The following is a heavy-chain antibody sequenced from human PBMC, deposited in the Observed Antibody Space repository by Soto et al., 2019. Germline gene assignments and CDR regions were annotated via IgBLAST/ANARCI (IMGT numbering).Heavy chain of an antibody. CDR3: ATPACAATWCSPSHNLDH. Sequence: QVQLVQSGAEGKKPESSVRVSGKPSGGTFARHVISWVRQAPGQGPEWMGKINPLSGISNYAQKFQDRVTFTADTDSSTAYMELSSLRSDDTAVYYCATPACAATWCSPSHNLDHWGQGTLVTVSS. CDR2: INPLSGIS. D-gene: IGHD2-2*01. J-gene: IGHJ4*02. CDR1: GGTFARHV. V-gene: IGHV1-69*09.